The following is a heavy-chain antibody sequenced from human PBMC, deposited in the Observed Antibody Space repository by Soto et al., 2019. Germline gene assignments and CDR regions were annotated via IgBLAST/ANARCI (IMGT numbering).Heavy chain of an antibody. J-gene: IGHJ4*02. CDR2: IYYSGST. CDR1: GGSISSHIYY. D-gene: IGHD3-22*01. V-gene: IGHV4-31*03. Sequence: QVQLQESGPGLVKPSQTLSLTCTVSGGSISSHIYYWTWIRQHPGKGLEWIGYIYYSGSTYYNPSLKSRVTISLDTFKNQYSLKLSSVTAADTAGYYRAREYDYHSGGYLLYYWGQGTLLTVSS. CDR3: AREYDYHSGGYLLYY.